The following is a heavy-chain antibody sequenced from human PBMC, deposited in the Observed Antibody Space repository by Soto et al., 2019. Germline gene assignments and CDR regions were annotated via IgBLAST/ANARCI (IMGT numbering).Heavy chain of an antibody. CDR2: ISSSGSTI. CDR3: ARGSATVTHPATNWFDP. J-gene: IGHJ5*02. D-gene: IGHD4-17*01. V-gene: IGHV3-48*03. CDR1: GFTFSSYE. Sequence: GGSLRLSCAASGFTFSSYEMNWVRQAPGKGLEWVSYISSSGSTIYYADSVKGRFTISRDNAKNSLYLQMNSLRAEDTAVYYCARGSATVTHPATNWFDPWGQGTLVTVSS.